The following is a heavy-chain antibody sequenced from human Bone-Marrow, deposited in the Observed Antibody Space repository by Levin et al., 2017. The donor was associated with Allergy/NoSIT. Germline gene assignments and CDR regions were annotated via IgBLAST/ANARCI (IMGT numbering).Heavy chain of an antibody. Sequence: SETLSLTCTVSGGSISSGGYYWSWIRQHPGKGLEWIGYIYYSGSTYYNPSLKSRVTISVDTSKNQFSLKLSSVTAADTAVYYCARDAPPYSSTLRNSSGWLEGGDWGQGTLVTVSS. CDR3: ARDAPPYSSTLRNSSGWLEGGD. V-gene: IGHV4-31*03. J-gene: IGHJ4*02. D-gene: IGHD6-19*01. CDR1: GGSISSGGYY. CDR2: IYYSGST.